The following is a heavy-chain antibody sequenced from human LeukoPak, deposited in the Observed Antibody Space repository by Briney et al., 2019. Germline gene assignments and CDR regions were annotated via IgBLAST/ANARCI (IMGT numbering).Heavy chain of an antibody. D-gene: IGHD3-16*01. CDR2: ISWNSGSI. CDR1: GFTFDDYA. Sequence: GGSLRLSCAASGFTFDDYAMHWVRQAPGKGLEWVSGISWNSGSIGYADSVKGRFTISRDNAKNSLYLQMNSLRADHTAIYYCARAGELRYMDVWGKGAAVTVSS. J-gene: IGHJ6*03. V-gene: IGHV3-9*01. CDR3: ARAGELRYMDV.